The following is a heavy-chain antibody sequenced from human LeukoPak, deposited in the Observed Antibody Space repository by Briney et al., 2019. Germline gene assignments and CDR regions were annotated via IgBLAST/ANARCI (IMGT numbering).Heavy chain of an antibody. D-gene: IGHD3-10*01. Sequence: PGGSLRLSCEASGFTISNDWMSWVRQAPGKGLEWIGSIYQSGSTYYNPPLKSRVTISVDTSKNQISLKLTSVTVADTAVYYRGSVDRGWFGVGEYWGQGTLVTVSS. CDR1: GFTISNDW. CDR3: GSVDRGWFGVGEY. V-gene: IGHV4-4*02. J-gene: IGHJ4*02. CDR2: IYQSGST.